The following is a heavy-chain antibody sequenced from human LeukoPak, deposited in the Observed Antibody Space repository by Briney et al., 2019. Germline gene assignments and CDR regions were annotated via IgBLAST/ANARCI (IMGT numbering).Heavy chain of an antibody. CDR1: GGPIISHY. J-gene: IGHJ6*03. V-gene: IGHV4-59*11. D-gene: IGHD2-15*01. CDR3: GRDALVGYLSFYYMEV. Sequence: SGSLSLTCTVSGGPIISHYWTWIRQSPARGVEGMGDSSNSGSTSYNPSLKSRVTISIDTSKTQFTLKLSSVTAADTAVYYCGRDALVGYLSFYYMEVRGKGTTVTVSS. CDR2: SSNSGST.